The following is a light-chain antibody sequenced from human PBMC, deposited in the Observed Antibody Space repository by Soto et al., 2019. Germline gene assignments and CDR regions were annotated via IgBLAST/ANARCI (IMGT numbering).Light chain of an antibody. CDR3: QQYNTYSGT. CDR1: QNINSW. Sequence: LSASVGDRVTITCRAGQNINSWLAWYQQKPGNAPKLLIYEASNLQSGVPSRFSGSGSGTEFSLTITSLQPNDSATYYCQQYNTYSGTFGQGTKV. V-gene: IGKV1-5*03. CDR2: EAS. J-gene: IGKJ1*01.